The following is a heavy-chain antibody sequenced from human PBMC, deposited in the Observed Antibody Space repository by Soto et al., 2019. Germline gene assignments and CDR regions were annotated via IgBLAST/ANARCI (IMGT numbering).Heavy chain of an antibody. J-gene: IGHJ4*02. D-gene: IGHD4-17*01. CDR3: AKDLYGDLKYYVDY. CDR1: GFTFSSYA. Sequence: EVQLLESGGGLVQRGGSLRLSCAASGFTFSSYAMSWVRQAPGKGLEWVSGISGSGGSTYYADSVKGRFTISRDNPKNTRYLQMNSPRAEYTAVYYCAKDLYGDLKYYVDYWGQGTLVTVSS. CDR2: ISGSGGST. V-gene: IGHV3-23*01.